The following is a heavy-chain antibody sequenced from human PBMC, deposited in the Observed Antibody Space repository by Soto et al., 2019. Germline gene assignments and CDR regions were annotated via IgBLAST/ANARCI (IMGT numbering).Heavy chain of an antibody. V-gene: IGHV3-48*03. CDR2: ISSSGSTI. CDR3: ASLGIVVVSNDAFDI. CDR1: GFTFSSYE. D-gene: IGHD3-22*01. Sequence: GGSLRLSCAASGFTFSSYEMNWVRQAPGKGLEWVSYISSSGSTIYYADSVEGRFTISRDNAKNSLYLQMNSLRAEDTAVYYCASLGIVVVSNDAFDIWGQGTMVTVSS. J-gene: IGHJ3*02.